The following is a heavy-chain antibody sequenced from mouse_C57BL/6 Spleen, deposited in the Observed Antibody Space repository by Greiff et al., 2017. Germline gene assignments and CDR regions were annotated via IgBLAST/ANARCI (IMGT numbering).Heavy chain of an antibody. Sequence: QVQLQQPGTDLVKPGASVKLSCKASGYTFTSYWMHWVKQRPGQGLEWIGNINPSNGGTNYNEKFKSKATLPVDKSSSTAYMQLRRLTSEDSAVYYGARRCYYDGSSYYAMDYWGQGTSVTVSS. CDR2: INPSNGGT. V-gene: IGHV1-53*01. J-gene: IGHJ4*01. D-gene: IGHD1-1*01. CDR1: GYTFTSYW. CDR3: ARRCYYDGSSYYAMDY.